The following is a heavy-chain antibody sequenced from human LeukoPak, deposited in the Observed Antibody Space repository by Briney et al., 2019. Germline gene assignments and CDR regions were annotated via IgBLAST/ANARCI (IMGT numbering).Heavy chain of an antibody. CDR3: AKGGGYEAQYYYYYLDV. Sequence: GGSLRLSCEASGFTFKNAWMIWVRQAPGKGLEWVAFIRYDGSNKYYADSVRGRFTVSRDNSKNTLYLQMKSLRAEDTAVYYCAKGGGYEAQYYYYYLDVWGKGTTVTISS. CDR1: GFTFKNAW. J-gene: IGHJ6*03. V-gene: IGHV3-30*02. CDR2: IRYDGSNK. D-gene: IGHD5-12*01.